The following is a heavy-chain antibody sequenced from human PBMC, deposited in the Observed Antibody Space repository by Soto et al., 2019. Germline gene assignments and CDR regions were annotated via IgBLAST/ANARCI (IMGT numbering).Heavy chain of an antibody. CDR2: IKSKTDGGTT. CDR1: GFTFSNAW. V-gene: IGHV3-15*07. CDR3: TTLGLYGRLDP. Sequence: EVQLVESGGGLVKPGGSLRLSCAASGFTFSNAWMNWVRQAPGKGLEWVGRIKSKTDGGTTDYAAPVKGRFTISRDDYKNTLYLQMYCLKTEDAAVYYCTTLGLYGRLDPWGQGTLVTVSS. D-gene: IGHD2-8*01. J-gene: IGHJ5*02.